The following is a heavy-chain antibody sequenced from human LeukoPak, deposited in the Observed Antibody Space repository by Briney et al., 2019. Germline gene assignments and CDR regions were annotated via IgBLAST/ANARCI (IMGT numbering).Heavy chain of an antibody. J-gene: IGHJ4*02. CDR1: GYTFTTYA. V-gene: IGHV1-3*01. CDR3: ARDPIGSRWPYYFDY. D-gene: IGHD6-13*01. CDR2: INAGNGNT. Sequence: ASVKVSCKASGYTFTTYAMHWVRQAPGQRLEWMGWINAGNGNTKYSQKFQARVTITRDTSASTTYMELSSLRSEDTAVYYCARDPIGSRWPYYFDYWGQGTLVTVSS.